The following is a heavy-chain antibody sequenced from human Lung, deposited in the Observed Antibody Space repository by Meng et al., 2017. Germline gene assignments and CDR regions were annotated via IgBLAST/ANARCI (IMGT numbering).Heavy chain of an antibody. CDR1: DYTFTGYG. J-gene: IGHJ4*02. CDR2: LGAHDGDT. CDR3: ARGTPGRSYANY. D-gene: IGHD1-26*01. Sequence: QAHPVQSGPEVKKPWASVQVSCKASDYTFTGYGVSWVRQAPGQGLEWMAWLGAHDGDTSFGPKFQGRVTVTADRPTATAYMELRSLRFDDTAVYYCARGTPGRSYANYWGPGTLVTVSS. V-gene: IGHV1-18*01.